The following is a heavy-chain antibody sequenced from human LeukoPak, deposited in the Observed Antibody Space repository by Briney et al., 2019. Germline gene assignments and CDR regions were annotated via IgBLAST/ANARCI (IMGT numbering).Heavy chain of an antibody. CDR1: GGSFSGYY. CDR3: ARGHSPVTTKVSYFQH. D-gene: IGHD4-17*01. V-gene: IGHV4-34*01. Sequence: SETLSLTCAVYGGSFSGYYWSWIRQPPGKGLEWIGEINHSGSTNYNPSLKSRVTILADTSKNQFSLKLSSVTAADTAVYYCARGHSPVTTKVSYFQHWGQGTPVTVSS. J-gene: IGHJ1*01. CDR2: INHSGST.